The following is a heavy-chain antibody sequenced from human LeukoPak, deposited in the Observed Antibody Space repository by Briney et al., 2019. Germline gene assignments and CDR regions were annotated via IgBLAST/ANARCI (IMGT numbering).Heavy chain of an antibody. V-gene: IGHV4-39*07. CDR1: GGSISSSSYY. Sequence: PSETLSLTCTVSGGSISSSSYYWGWIRQPPGKGLEWIGSIYYSGSTYYNPSLKSRVTISVDTSKNQFSLKLSSVTAADTAVYYCARGLDERPFYYYDSSGYYYYFDYWGQGTLVTVSS. D-gene: IGHD3-22*01. J-gene: IGHJ4*02. CDR3: ARGLDERPFYYYDSSGYYYYFDY. CDR2: IYYSGST.